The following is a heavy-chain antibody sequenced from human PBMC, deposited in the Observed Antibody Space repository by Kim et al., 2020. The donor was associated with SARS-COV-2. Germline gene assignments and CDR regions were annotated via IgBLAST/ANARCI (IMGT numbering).Heavy chain of an antibody. CDR2: FDPEDGET. CDR1: GYTLTSLS. J-gene: IGHJ2*01. CDR3: ATAERQWLAPSWYFDL. D-gene: IGHD6-19*01. V-gene: IGHV1-24*01. Sequence: ASVKVSCKVSGYTLTSLSIPWVRQAPGKGLEWMGGFDPEDGETIYAQKFQGRVTMTEDTSTDTAYMELSSLRSEDTAVYYCATAERQWLAPSWYFDLWGRGTLVTVSS.